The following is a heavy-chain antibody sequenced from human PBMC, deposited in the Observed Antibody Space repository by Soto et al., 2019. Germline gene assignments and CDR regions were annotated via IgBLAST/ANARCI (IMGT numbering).Heavy chain of an antibody. CDR3: ARDRPMVRGVTNYYYYGMDV. CDR2: IYHSGST. Sequence: PSETLSLTCAVSGGSISSSNWWSWVRQPPGKGLEWIGEIYHSGSTNYNPSLKSRVTISVDKSKNQFSLKLSSVTAADTAVYYCARDRPMVRGVTNYYYYGMDVWGQGTTVTVSS. J-gene: IGHJ6*02. V-gene: IGHV4-4*02. CDR1: GGSISSSNW. D-gene: IGHD3-10*01.